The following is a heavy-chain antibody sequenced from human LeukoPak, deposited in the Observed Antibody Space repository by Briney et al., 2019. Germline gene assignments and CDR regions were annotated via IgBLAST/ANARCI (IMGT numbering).Heavy chain of an antibody. CDR1: GYTFTSYG. CDR2: ISAYNGNT. D-gene: IGHD6-13*01. Sequence: ASVTVSCKASGYTFTSYGISWVRQAPGQGLEWMGWISAYNGNTNYAQKLQGRVTMTTDTSTSTAYMELRSLRSDDTAVYYCARQSIAAAGPWSDYWGQGALVTVSS. V-gene: IGHV1-18*01. J-gene: IGHJ4*02. CDR3: ARQSIAAAGPWSDY.